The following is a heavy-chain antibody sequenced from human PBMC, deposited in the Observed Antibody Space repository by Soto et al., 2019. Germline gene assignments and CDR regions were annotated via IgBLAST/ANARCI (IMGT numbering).Heavy chain of an antibody. V-gene: IGHV1-69*13. Sequence: SVKVSCKASGGTFSSYAISWVRQAPGQGLEWMGGIIPIFGTANYAQKFQGRVTITADESTSTAYMELSSLRSEDTAVYYCAREMVCSGGSCSSGGMDVWAQGTTVTVTS. D-gene: IGHD2-15*01. CDR2: IIPIFGTA. J-gene: IGHJ6*02. CDR1: GGTFSSYA. CDR3: AREMVCSGGSCSSGGMDV.